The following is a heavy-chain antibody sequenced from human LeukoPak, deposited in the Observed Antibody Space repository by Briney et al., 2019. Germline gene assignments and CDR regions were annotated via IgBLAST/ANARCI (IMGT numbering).Heavy chain of an antibody. Sequence: GGSLRLSCAASGFTFSSYSMNWVRQASGKGLEWVGRIRSKANSYATAYAASVKGRFTISRDDSKNTAYLQMNSLKTEDTAVYYCTRRLSGSSLFDPWGQGTLVTVSS. D-gene: IGHD1-26*01. CDR2: IRSKANSYAT. CDR3: TRRLSGSSLFDP. CDR1: GFTFSSYS. J-gene: IGHJ5*02. V-gene: IGHV3-73*01.